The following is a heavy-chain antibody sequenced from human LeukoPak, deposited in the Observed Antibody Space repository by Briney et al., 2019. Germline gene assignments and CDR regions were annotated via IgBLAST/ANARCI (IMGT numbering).Heavy chain of an antibody. Sequence: PSETLSLTCTVSGGSISSYYWGWIRQPPGKGLEWIGSIYYSGSTYYNPSLKSRVTISVDTSKNQFSLKLSSVTAADTAVYYCASRGYSYGYSTFDYWGQGTLVTVSS. V-gene: IGHV4-39*01. J-gene: IGHJ4*02. CDR2: IYYSGST. D-gene: IGHD5-18*01. CDR3: ASRGYSYGYSTFDY. CDR1: GGSISSYY.